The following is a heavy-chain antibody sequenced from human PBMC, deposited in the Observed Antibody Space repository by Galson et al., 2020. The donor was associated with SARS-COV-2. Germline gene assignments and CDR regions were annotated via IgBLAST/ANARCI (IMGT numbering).Heavy chain of an antibody. CDR2: ISSSSRPI. CDR3: ARQTQYDTCNPLGS. V-gene: IGHV3-48*03. Sequence: GGSLRLSCEASGFTFSSYEMNWVRQAPGKGLEWISYISSSSRPIYYAASVKGRITITRDNAKNSVYLQMNSLRAEDTAVYYCARQTQYDTCNPLGSWGQGTLVTVSS. CDR1: GFTFSSYE. D-gene: IGHD2-8*01. J-gene: IGHJ4*02.